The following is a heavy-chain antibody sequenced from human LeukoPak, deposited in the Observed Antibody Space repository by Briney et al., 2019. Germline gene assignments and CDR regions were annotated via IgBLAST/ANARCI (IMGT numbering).Heavy chain of an antibody. CDR1: GFMFSGYW. V-gene: IGHV3-7*04. CDR2: INPDGSGK. Sequence: GGSLRLSCEASGFMFSGYWLNWVRQAPGEGLEWVANINPDGSGKHYVDSVKGRFTISRDDAKNSLYLQMNSRRAEDMAVYYCAGGANWGQGTPVTVSS. CDR3: AGGAN. J-gene: IGHJ4*02.